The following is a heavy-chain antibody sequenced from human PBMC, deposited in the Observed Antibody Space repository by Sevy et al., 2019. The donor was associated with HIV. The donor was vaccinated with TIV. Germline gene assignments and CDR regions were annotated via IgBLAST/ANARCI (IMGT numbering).Heavy chain of an antibody. CDR1: GFTFRSYE. V-gene: IGHV3-48*03. CDR2: IYASGSPI. J-gene: IGHJ6*02. Sequence: GGSLRLSCEGSGFTFRSYEMNWVRQAPGKGLEWISYIYASGSPIYYSDSVRGRFTISRDDAKNSLYLQMDDLRVDDTRTYYCARKVGYYYYYGMDVWGQGTTVTVSS. CDR3: ARKVGYYYYYGMDV.